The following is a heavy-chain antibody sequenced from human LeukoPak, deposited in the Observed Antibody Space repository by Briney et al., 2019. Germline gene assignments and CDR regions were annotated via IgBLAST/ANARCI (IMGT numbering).Heavy chain of an antibody. CDR3: ARGDAFDI. V-gene: IGHV4-34*01. Sequence: SETLSLTCAVYGGSFSGYYWSWIRQPPGKGLEWIGEINHSGSTNYNPSLKSRVTISVDTSKNQFSLKLSSVTAADTAVYYCARGDAFDIWGQGTMVTVSS. CDR1: GGSFSGYY. J-gene: IGHJ3*02. CDR2: INHSGST.